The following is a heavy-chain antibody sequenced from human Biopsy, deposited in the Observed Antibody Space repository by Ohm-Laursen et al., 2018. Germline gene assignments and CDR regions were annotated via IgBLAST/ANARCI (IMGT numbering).Heavy chain of an antibody. D-gene: IGHD3-3*01. Sequence: GTLSLTCTVSGGSISDSTYHWGWIRRSPEKGLEWIGNIYYSGNTDYSPSLKSRVTISVDTSNNQFSLKLRSVTAADTAVYYCARQVDFWSGYVDYWGQGTLVAVSS. J-gene: IGHJ4*02. CDR3: ARQVDFWSGYVDY. CDR1: GGSISDSTYH. CDR2: IYYSGNT. V-gene: IGHV4-39*01.